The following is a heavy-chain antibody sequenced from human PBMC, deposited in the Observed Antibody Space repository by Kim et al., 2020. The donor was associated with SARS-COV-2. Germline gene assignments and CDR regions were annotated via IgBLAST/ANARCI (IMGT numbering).Heavy chain of an antibody. CDR2: ISYGGTT. CDR3: ARHYSLSTCSTDYSFDI. J-gene: IGHJ3*02. V-gene: IGHV4-39*01. Sequence: SETLSLTCTVSGGSISSSNYWGWIRQPPGKVLEWFATISYGGTTYYKPSLGSLVTISLDTSNNRFSLKLTSVIATDTAMYYCARHYSLSTCSTDYSFDI. CDR1: GGSISSSNY. D-gene: IGHD3-9*01.